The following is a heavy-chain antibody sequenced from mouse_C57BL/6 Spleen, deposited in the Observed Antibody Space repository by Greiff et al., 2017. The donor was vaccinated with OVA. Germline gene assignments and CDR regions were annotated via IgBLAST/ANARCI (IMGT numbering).Heavy chain of an antibody. Sequence: QVQLQQPGAELVRPGSSVKLSCKASGYTFTSYWMHWVKQRPIQGLEWIGNIDPSDSETHYNQKFKDKATLTVDKSSSTAYMQLSSLTSEDSAVYYGARGPYGSSYWFAYWGQGTLVTVSA. D-gene: IGHD1-1*01. J-gene: IGHJ3*01. CDR3: ARGPYGSSYWFAY. V-gene: IGHV1-52*01. CDR2: IDPSDSET. CDR1: GYTFTSYW.